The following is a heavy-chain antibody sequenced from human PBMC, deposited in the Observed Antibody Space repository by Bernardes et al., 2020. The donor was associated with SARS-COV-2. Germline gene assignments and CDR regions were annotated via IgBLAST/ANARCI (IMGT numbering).Heavy chain of an antibody. V-gene: IGHV4-59*08. CDR1: GGSISSYY. Sequence: SETLSLTCTVSGGSISSYYWSWIRQPPGKGLEWIGYIYYSGSTNYNPSLKSRVTISVDTSKNQFSLKLSSVTAADTAVYYCARIDQQGSFDYWGQGTLVTVSS. J-gene: IGHJ4*02. D-gene: IGHD2-2*01. CDR2: IYYSGST. CDR3: ARIDQQGSFDY.